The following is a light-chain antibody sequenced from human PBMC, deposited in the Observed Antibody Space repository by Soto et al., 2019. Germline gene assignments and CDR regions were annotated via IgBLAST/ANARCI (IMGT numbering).Light chain of an antibody. CDR1: SSNIGAGYG. Sequence: QSVLTQPPSVSGAPGQRVTISCTGSSSNIGAGYGVHWYQQLPGTAPKLLIYGNSNRPSGVPDRFSGSKSGTSASLAITGXXXXXXXXXXCQSYDSSLSGWVFGGGTQLTV. CDR2: GNS. V-gene: IGLV1-40*01. CDR3: QSYDSSLSGWV. J-gene: IGLJ3*02.